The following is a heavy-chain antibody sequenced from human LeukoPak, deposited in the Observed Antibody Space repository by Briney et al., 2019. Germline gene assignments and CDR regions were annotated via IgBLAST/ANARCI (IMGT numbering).Heavy chain of an antibody. Sequence: SETLSLTCTVSGGSISSYYWSWIRQPPGKGLEWIGYIYYSGSTNYNPSLKSRVTISVDTSKNQFSLKLSSVTAADTAVYYCARDRSSSWYSGLWTFDIWGQGTMVTVSS. CDR2: IYYSGST. CDR1: GGSISSYY. D-gene: IGHD6-13*01. J-gene: IGHJ3*02. V-gene: IGHV4-59*01. CDR3: ARDRSSSWYSGLWTFDI.